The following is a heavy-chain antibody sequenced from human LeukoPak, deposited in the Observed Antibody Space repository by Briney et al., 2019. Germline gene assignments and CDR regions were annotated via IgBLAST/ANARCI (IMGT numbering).Heavy chain of an antibody. CDR1: GKSLNYYY. CDR3: ASGAWATRLNS. Sequence: SETLSLTCAVYGKSLNYYYWSWIRQSPGKGLEWIGDIFDGKPINYNPSLKSRVTISAATSSPQFSLNLKSVTAADTAVYFCASGAWATRLNSWAQGALVIVSS. V-gene: IGHV4-34*12. J-gene: IGHJ4*02. D-gene: IGHD4-23*01. CDR2: IFDGKPI.